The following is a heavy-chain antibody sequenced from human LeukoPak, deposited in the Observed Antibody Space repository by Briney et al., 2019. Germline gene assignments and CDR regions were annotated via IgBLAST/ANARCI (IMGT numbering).Heavy chain of an antibody. V-gene: IGHV1-2*06. Sequence: ASVKVSCKASGYTFTGYYMHWVRQAPGQGLEWMGRITPNSGGTNYAQKFQGRVIMTRDTSISTAYMELSRLRSDDTAVYYCATESHYYESSGYLYYLDYWGQGTLVTVSS. CDR3: ATESHYYESSGYLYYLDY. D-gene: IGHD3-22*01. CDR2: ITPNSGGT. J-gene: IGHJ4*02. CDR1: GYTFTGYY.